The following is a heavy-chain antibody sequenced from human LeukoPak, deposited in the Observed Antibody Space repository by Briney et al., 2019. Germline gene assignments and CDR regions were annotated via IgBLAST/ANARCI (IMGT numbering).Heavy chain of an antibody. Sequence: SETLSLTCTVSGGSISSYYWSWIRQPPGKGLEWIGYIYYSGSTNYNPSPKSRVTISVDTSKNQFSLKLSSVTAADTAVYYCARVKVVRGVYNWFDPWGQGTLVTVSS. V-gene: IGHV4-59*01. D-gene: IGHD3-10*01. CDR2: IYYSGST. CDR1: GGSISSYY. J-gene: IGHJ5*02. CDR3: ARVKVVRGVYNWFDP.